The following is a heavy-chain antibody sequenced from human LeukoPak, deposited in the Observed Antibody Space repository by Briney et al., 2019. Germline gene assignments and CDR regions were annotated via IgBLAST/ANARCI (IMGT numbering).Heavy chain of an antibody. CDR3: ARDPPLWFGVFDY. Sequence: ASVKVSCKASGYTFTSYAMHWVRQAPGQRLEWMGWTNAGNGNTKYSQKFQGRVTITRDTSASTAYMELSSLRSEDTAVYYCARDPPLWFGVFDYWGQGTLVTVSS. V-gene: IGHV1-3*01. J-gene: IGHJ4*02. CDR2: TNAGNGNT. D-gene: IGHD3-10*01. CDR1: GYTFTSYA.